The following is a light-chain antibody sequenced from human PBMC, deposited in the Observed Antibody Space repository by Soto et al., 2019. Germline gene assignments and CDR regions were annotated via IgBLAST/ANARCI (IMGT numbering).Light chain of an antibody. V-gene: IGKV3-15*01. CDR2: GAS. J-gene: IGKJ1*01. CDR3: QQYKEWPHT. Sequence: ETLMTLSPAPLSVSPGERDSLCCRASQSVSDYVAWYQQSPGQAPRLLIFGASTRATGCPASFSGRGAGTACTLTISSRQSDDVAGYYCQQYKEWPHTFGQGTKVDI. CDR1: QSVSDY.